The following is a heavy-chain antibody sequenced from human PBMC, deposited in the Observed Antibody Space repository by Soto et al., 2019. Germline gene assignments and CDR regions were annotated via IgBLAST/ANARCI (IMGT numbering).Heavy chain of an antibody. CDR3: ARDSRYQLPYGMDV. J-gene: IGHJ6*02. V-gene: IGHV4-59*01. CDR2: IYYSGST. CDR1: GGSISSYY. Sequence: PSETLSLTCTVSGGSISSYYWSWIRQPPGKGLEWIGYIYYSGSTSYNPSLKSRVTISVDTSKNQFSLKLSSVTAADTAVYYCARDSRYQLPYGMDVWGQGTTVTVS. D-gene: IGHD2-2*01.